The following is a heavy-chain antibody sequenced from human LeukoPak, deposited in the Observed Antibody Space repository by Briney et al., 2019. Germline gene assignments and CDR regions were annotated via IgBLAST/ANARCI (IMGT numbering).Heavy chain of an antibody. CDR2: IYHSGST. V-gene: IGHV4-30-2*01. D-gene: IGHD2-15*01. CDR3: AREGYFHNFDY. Sequence: SQTLSLTCAASGGSISSGGYSWSWIRQPPGKGLEWIGYIYHSGSTYYNPSLKSRVTISVDRSKNQFSLKLSSVTAADTAVYYCAREGYFHNFDYWGQGTLVTVSS. J-gene: IGHJ4*02. CDR1: GGSISSGGYS.